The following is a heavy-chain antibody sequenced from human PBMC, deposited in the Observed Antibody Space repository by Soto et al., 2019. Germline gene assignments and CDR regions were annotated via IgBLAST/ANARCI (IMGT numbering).Heavy chain of an antibody. Sequence: GESLKISCKGSGYTFTPYWIGWVRLMSGKGLEWMGIIYPGDSDTRYSPSFQGQVTISADKSISTAYLQWSSLKASDTAMYYCARQGAGGSWSPHAWFDPWGQGTLVTVSS. V-gene: IGHV5-51*01. D-gene: IGHD2-15*01. J-gene: IGHJ5*02. CDR3: ARQGAGGSWSPHAWFDP. CDR1: GYTFTPYW. CDR2: IYPGDSDT.